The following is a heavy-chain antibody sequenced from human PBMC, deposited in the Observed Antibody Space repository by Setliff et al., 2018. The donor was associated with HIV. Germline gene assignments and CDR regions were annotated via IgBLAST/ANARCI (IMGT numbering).Heavy chain of an antibody. Sequence: PGESLKISCQASGYTFNIYYIAWVRQVPGKGLEWMGIVYPADSDSTYSPSFQGQVTISADTSISTAYLHFSSQKASDTAMYYCARVGNWYNSLPSPVGDYWGQGTLVTV. CDR3: ARVGNWYNSLPSPVGDY. CDR1: GYTFNIYY. D-gene: IGHD1-20*01. V-gene: IGHV5-51*01. CDR2: VYPADSDS. J-gene: IGHJ4*02.